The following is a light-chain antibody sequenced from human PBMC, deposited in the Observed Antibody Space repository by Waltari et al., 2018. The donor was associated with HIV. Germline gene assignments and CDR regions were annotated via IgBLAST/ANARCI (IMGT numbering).Light chain of an antibody. Sequence: EIVLTQSPGTLSLSPGERVTLSCRASQAVDSRYLAWYQQKGGQAPRLVIYGASSRASCIPYRFSGVGSGTDFTLTISRLAAEDFAVYYCNHYDSSRWTFGQGT. V-gene: IGKV3-20*01. CDR2: GAS. CDR1: QAVDSRY. CDR3: NHYDSSRWT. J-gene: IGKJ1*01.